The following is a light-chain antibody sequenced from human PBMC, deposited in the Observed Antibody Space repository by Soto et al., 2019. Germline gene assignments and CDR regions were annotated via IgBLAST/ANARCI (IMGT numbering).Light chain of an antibody. V-gene: IGLV2-11*01. CDR3: CSFAGRIFV. Sequence: QSVLTQPRSVSGSPGQSVTVSCTGTSSDVGGYNHVAWYQQHPGKAPKLMISDVNKRPSGVPDRFSGSKSGNTASLTISGLQAEDEADYYCCSFAGRIFVFGTGTQLTVL. CDR1: SSDVGGYNH. CDR2: DVN. J-gene: IGLJ7*01.